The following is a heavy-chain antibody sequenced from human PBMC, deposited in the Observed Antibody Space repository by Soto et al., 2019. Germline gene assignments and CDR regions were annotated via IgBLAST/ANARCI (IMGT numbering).Heavy chain of an antibody. CDR1: GFTFSSYA. CDR2: ISYDGSNK. CDR3: ARDTWKPWGPEYYFDY. Sequence: GGSLRLSCAASGFTFSSYAMHWVRQAPGKGLEWVAVISYDGSNKYYADSVKGRFTIFRDNSKNTLYLQMNSLRAEDTAVYYCARDTWKPWGPEYYFDYWGQGTLVTVSS. D-gene: IGHD1-1*01. V-gene: IGHV3-30-3*01. J-gene: IGHJ4*02.